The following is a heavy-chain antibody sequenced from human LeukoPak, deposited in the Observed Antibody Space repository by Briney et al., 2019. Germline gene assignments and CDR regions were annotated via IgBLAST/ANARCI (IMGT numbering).Heavy chain of an antibody. D-gene: IGHD1-26*01. CDR2: ISYDGSNK. V-gene: IGHV3-30-3*01. Sequence: GGSLRLSCAASGFTFSSYAMHWVRQAPGKGLEWVAVISYDGSNKYYADSVKGRFTISRDNSKNTLYLQMNSLRAEDTAVYYCARDNSGSHPGAFDIWGQGTMVTVSS. J-gene: IGHJ3*02. CDR3: ARDNSGSHPGAFDI. CDR1: GFTFSSYA.